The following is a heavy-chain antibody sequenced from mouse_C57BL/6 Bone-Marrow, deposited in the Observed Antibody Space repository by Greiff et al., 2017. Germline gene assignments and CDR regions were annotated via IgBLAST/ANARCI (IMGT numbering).Heavy chain of an antibody. V-gene: IGHV1-63*01. CDR3: ARSYGNYWYFDV. CDR1: GYTFTNYW. J-gene: IGHJ1*03. D-gene: IGHD1-1*01. Sequence: LVESGAELVRPGTSVKMSCKASGYTFTNYWIGWAKQRPGHGLEWIGDIYPGGGYTNYNEKFKGKATLTADKSSSTAYMQFSSLTSEDSAIYYCARSYGNYWYFDVWGTGTTVTVSS. CDR2: IYPGGGYT.